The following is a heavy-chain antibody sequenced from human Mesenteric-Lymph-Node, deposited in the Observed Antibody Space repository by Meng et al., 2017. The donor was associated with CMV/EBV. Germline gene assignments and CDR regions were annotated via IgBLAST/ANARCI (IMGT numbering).Heavy chain of an antibody. CDR3: AVHYCSSTSCEYNWFDP. CDR1: GGTFSSYT. Sequence: SCKASGGTFSSYTISWVRQAPGQGLEWMGRIIPILGIANYAQKFQGRVTITADKSTSTAYMELSSLRSEDTAVYYCAVHYCSSTSCEYNWFDPWGQGTLVTVSS. D-gene: IGHD2-2*01. J-gene: IGHJ5*02. V-gene: IGHV1-69*02. CDR2: IIPILGIA.